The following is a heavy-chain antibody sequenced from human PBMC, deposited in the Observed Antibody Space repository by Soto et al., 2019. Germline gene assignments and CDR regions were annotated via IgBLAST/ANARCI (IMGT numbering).Heavy chain of an antibody. J-gene: IGHJ6*02. CDR2: ISYDGSNK. Sequence: GGSLRLSCAASGFTFSSYGMHWVRQAPGKGLEWVAVISYDGSNKYYADSVKGRFTISRDNSKNTLYLQMNSLRAEDTAVYYCAKDTRKMKLRYFDWSRGYYYYGMDVWGQGTTVTVSS. CDR1: GFTFSSYG. V-gene: IGHV3-30*18. D-gene: IGHD3-9*01. CDR3: AKDTRKMKLRYFDWSRGYYYYGMDV.